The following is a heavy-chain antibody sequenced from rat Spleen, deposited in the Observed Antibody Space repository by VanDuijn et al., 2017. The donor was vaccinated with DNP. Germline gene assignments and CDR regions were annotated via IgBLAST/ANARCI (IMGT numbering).Heavy chain of an antibody. CDR1: GFIFSNYG. D-gene: IGHD4-3*01. CDR3: ARHGVNSGYYFDY. CDR2: ISTGGVNT. V-gene: IGHV5S14*01. Sequence: EVQLVESGGGPVQPGRSLKISCVASGFIFSNYGMAWVRQTPTKGLEWVASISTGGVNTYYRDSVKGRFTISRDNARNTQYLQMDSLRSEDTATYYCARHGVNSGYYFDYWGQGVMVTFSS. J-gene: IGHJ2*01.